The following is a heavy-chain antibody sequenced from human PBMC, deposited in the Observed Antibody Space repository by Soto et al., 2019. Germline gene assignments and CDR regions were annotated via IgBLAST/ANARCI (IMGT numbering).Heavy chain of an antibody. D-gene: IGHD6-19*01. V-gene: IGHV1-3*01. J-gene: IGHJ4*02. CDR1: GYTFTSYA. CDR2: INAGNGNT. CDR3: ARAVAVAADFDY. Sequence: SVKVSCKASGYTFTSYAMHWVRQAPGQRLEWMGWINAGNGNTKYSQKFQGRVTITRDTSASTAYMELSSLRSEDTAVYYCARAVAVAADFDYWGQGTLVTVSS.